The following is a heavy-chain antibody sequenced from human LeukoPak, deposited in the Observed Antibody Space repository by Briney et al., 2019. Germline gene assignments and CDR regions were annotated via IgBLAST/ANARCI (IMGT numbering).Heavy chain of an antibody. Sequence: GGSLRLSCAASGFTFSSYGMHWVRQAPGKGLEWVAVIWYDGSNKYYADSVKGRFTISRDNSKNTLYLQMNSLRAEDTAVYYCARDSSGYYWPDYWGQGTLVTVSS. V-gene: IGHV3-33*01. CDR1: GFTFSSYG. J-gene: IGHJ4*02. CDR3: ARDSSGYYWPDY. CDR2: IWYDGSNK. D-gene: IGHD3-22*01.